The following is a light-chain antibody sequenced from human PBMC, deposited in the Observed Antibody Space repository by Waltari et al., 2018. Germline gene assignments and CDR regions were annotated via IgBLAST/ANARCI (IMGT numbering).Light chain of an antibody. V-gene: IGLV2-8*01. CDR3: TSYAGAHNLL. CDR1: SADVGTYQY. J-gene: IGLJ2*01. Sequence: QSALTQPPSASGSPGQSVTISCAGTSADVGTYQYVSWYQQHPGRPPQLIIYEVTKRPSGVAARFSGSKSGNTASLTVSGLQAEDEADYYCTSYAGAHNLLFGGGTKLTVL. CDR2: EVT.